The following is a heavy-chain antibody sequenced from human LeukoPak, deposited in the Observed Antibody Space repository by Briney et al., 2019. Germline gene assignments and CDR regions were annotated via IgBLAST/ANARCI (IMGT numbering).Heavy chain of an antibody. CDR1: GYTFTSYY. V-gene: IGHV1-46*01. J-gene: IGHJ4*02. CDR3: AREVESSGWYEVSYYFDY. D-gene: IGHD6-19*01. Sequence: GASVKVSCKASGYTFTSYYMHWVRQAPGQGLEWMGIINPSGGSTSYAQKFQGRVTMTRDTSTSTVYMELSSLRSEDTAVYYCAREVESSGWYEVSYYFDYWGQGTLVTVSS. CDR2: INPSGGST.